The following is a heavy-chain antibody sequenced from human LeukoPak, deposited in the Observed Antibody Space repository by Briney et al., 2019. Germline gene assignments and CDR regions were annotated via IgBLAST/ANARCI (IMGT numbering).Heavy chain of an antibody. V-gene: IGHV4-38-2*01. J-gene: IGHJ4*02. CDR1: GGSFSGYY. D-gene: IGHD3-22*01. CDR2: IYHSGST. Sequence: SETLSLTCAVYGGSFSGYYWGWIRQPPGKGLEWIGSIYHSGSTYYNPSLKSRVTISVDTSKNQFSLKLSSVTAADTAVYYCARIPGYYYDSSGYYYAKGDFDYWGQGTLVTVSS. CDR3: ARIPGYYYDSSGYYYAKGDFDY.